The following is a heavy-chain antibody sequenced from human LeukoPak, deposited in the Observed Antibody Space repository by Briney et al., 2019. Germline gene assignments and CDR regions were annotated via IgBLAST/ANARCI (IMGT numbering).Heavy chain of an antibody. D-gene: IGHD3-22*01. J-gene: IGHJ4*02. V-gene: IGHV1-69*05. CDR1: VGTFSSYA. Sequence: SVTVSCKASVGTFSSYAISWVRQAPGQGLEWMGGIIPIFGTANYAQKFQGRVTITTDESTSTAYMELSSLRSEDTAVYYCARLSQTPDYYSNGGYYYLGYWGQGTPVTVSS. CDR2: IIPIFGTA. CDR3: ARLSQTPDYYSNGGYYYLGY.